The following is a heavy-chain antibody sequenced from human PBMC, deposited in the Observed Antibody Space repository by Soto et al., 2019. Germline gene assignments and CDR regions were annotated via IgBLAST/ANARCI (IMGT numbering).Heavy chain of an antibody. CDR3: ARLWGGRGYYYYGMDV. CDR2: IYPGDSDT. J-gene: IGHJ6*02. CDR1: GYSFTSYW. V-gene: IGHV5-51*01. D-gene: IGHD3-3*01. Sequence: GESLKISCKGSGYSFTSYWIGWVRQVPGKGLEWMGIIYPGDSDTRYSPSFQGQVTISADKSISTAYLQWSSLKASDTAMYYCARLWGGRGYYYYGMDVWGQGTTVTVSS.